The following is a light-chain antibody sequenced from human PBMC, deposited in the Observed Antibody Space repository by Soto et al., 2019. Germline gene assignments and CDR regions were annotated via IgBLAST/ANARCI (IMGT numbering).Light chain of an antibody. J-gene: IGKJ1*01. CDR3: QQSYSTVS. CDR2: AAS. CDR1: QTISSW. V-gene: IGKV1-39*01. Sequence: DIQMTQSPSTLSGSVGDRVTITCRASQTISSWLAWYQQKPGEAPKLLIYAASSLQSGVPSRFSGSGSGTDFTLTISSLQPEDFATYYCQQSYSTVSFGQGTKVDIK.